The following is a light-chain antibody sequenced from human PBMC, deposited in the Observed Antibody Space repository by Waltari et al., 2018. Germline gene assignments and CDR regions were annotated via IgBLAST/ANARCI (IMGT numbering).Light chain of an antibody. J-gene: IGLJ1*01. Sequence: QSALTQPPPASGSPGQSVTISCPGTSNDLAGYNHFSWYQQYPGKVPKLLIYEVNKRPSGVPDRFSGSKSGNTASLTVSGLQAEDEATYYCTSYAGINNLVFGTGTKVTVL. CDR1: SNDLAGYNH. CDR3: TSYAGINNLV. V-gene: IGLV2-8*01. CDR2: EVN.